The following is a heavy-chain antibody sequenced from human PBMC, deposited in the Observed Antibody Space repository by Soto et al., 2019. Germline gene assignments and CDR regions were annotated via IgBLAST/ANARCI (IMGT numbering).Heavy chain of an antibody. CDR1: GFTFSSYA. Sequence: GGSLRLSCAASGFTFSSYAMSWVRQAPGKGLEWVSAISGSGGSTYYADSVKGRFTISRDNSKNTLNLQMNSLRAEDTAVYYCARGPGTGGYYYYGMDVWGQGTTVTVSS. D-gene: IGHD1-26*01. CDR3: ARGPGTGGYYYYGMDV. J-gene: IGHJ6*02. V-gene: IGHV3-23*01. CDR2: ISGSGGST.